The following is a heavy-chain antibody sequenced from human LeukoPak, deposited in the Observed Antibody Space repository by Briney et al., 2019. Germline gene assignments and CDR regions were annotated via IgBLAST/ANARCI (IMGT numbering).Heavy chain of an antibody. D-gene: IGHD2-15*01. CDR1: GFTFSSYE. V-gene: IGHV3-48*03. CDR2: ISSSGSTI. CDR3: ATLIRYGYYSGGSCSGEDY. J-gene: IGHJ4*02. Sequence: GGSLRLSCAASGFTFSSYEMNWVRQARGKGLEWVSYISSSGSTIYYADSVKGRFTISRDNAKNSLYLQMNSLRAEDTAVYYCATLIRYGYYSGGSCSGEDYWGQGTLVTVSS.